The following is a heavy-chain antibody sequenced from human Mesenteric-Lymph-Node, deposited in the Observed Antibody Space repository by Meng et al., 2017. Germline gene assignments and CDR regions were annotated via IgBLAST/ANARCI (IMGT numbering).Heavy chain of an antibody. CDR3: ARGFHYYDNSGYYLVY. CDR1: CGAFCGYH. CDR2: INQSEST. J-gene: IGHJ4*02. D-gene: IGHD3-22*01. Sequence: QVPLQPLCAGRFKPSDTLSLTCAFYCGAFCGYHWNGIRQPPGKGLEWIGEINQSESTNYNPSLKSRVPISVDTSKNQFSLKLSSVTAADTAVYYCARGFHYYDNSGYYLVYWGQGTLVTVSS. V-gene: IGHV4-34*01.